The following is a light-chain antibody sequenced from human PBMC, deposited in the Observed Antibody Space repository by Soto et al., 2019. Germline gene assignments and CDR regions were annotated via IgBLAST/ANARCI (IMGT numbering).Light chain of an antibody. CDR1: SSNIGAGYD. Sequence: QSVLTQPPSVSGAPGQRVTISCTGSSSNIGAGYDVHWYQQLPGTAPKLLIYGDTNRPSGVPDRFSGSKSATSASLAITGLQAEDEADYYCLAWDDSLNGNLFGTGTKVTVL. CDR3: LAWDDSLNGNL. CDR2: GDT. V-gene: IGLV1-40*01. J-gene: IGLJ1*01.